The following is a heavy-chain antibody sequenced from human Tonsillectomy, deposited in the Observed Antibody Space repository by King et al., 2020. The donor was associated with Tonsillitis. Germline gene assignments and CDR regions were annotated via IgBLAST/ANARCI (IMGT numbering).Heavy chain of an antibody. CDR2: INHSGST. D-gene: IGHD2-15*01. J-gene: IGHJ3*02. Sequence: QVQLPQGGAGLLKPSETLSLTCAVYGGSFSGYYWSWIRQPPGKGLEWIGEINHSGSTNYNPSLKSRVTISVDTSKNQFSLKLSSVTAADTAVYYCARGQLGYCSGGSCYSKPFDIWGQGTMVTVSS. CDR1: GGSFSGYY. CDR3: ARGQLGYCSGGSCYSKPFDI. V-gene: IGHV4-34*01.